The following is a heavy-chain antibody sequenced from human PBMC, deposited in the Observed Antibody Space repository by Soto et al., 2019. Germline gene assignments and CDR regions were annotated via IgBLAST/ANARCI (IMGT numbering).Heavy chain of an antibody. J-gene: IGHJ5*02. CDR2: ISGSGGST. Sequence: PGGSLRLSCAASGFTFSSYAMNWVRQAPGKGLEWVSAISGSGGSTYYADSVNGRFTISRDNSKNTLYLQMNSLRAEDTAVYYCAKFQYYDFWSGYYKSNNWFDPWGQGTLVTVSS. CDR3: AKFQYYDFWSGYYKSNNWFDP. V-gene: IGHV3-23*01. CDR1: GFTFSSYA. D-gene: IGHD3-3*01.